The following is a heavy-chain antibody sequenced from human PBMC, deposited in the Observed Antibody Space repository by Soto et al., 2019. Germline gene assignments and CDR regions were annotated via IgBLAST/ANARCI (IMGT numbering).Heavy chain of an antibody. V-gene: IGHV4-61*01. J-gene: IGHJ5*02. CDR1: GGSVSSGSYY. D-gene: IGHD2-15*01. CDR2: IYYSGST. Sequence: SETLSLTCTVSGGSVSSGSYYWSWIRQPPGKGLEWIGYIYYSGSTNYNPSLKSRVTISVDTSKNQFSLKLSSVTAADTAVYYCARGSRIRDNWLDPWGQGTLVTVSS. CDR3: ARGSRIRDNWLDP.